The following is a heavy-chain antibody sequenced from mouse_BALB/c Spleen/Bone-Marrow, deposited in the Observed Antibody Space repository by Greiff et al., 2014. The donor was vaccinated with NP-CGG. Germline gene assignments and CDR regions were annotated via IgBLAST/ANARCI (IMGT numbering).Heavy chain of an antibody. CDR2: IHYSGTT. Sequence: EVMLVESGPDLAKPSQSLSLTCTVTGYSITSYYSWHWIRQFPGNKLEWMGYIHYSGTTVYNPSLKSRISITRDTSNNQFFLQLNSVTTEDTATYYCARFAGTPYTMDYWGQGTSVTVSS. D-gene: IGHD4-1*01. V-gene: IGHV3-1*02. CDR3: ARFAGTPYTMDY. J-gene: IGHJ4*01. CDR1: GYSITSYYS.